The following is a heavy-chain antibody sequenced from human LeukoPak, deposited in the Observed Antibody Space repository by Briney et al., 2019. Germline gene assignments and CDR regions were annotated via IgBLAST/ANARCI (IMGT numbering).Heavy chain of an antibody. Sequence: SGGSLRPSCAASGFTFSSYWMSWVRQAPGKGLEWVANIKQDGSEKYYVDSVKGRFTISRDNARYSLYLQMNSLRDEDTAVYYCARGPGYGHYFDYWGQGALVTVSS. CDR2: IKQDGSEK. CDR3: ARGPGYGHYFDY. V-gene: IGHV3-7*01. CDR1: GFTFSSYW. D-gene: IGHD5-12*01. J-gene: IGHJ4*02.